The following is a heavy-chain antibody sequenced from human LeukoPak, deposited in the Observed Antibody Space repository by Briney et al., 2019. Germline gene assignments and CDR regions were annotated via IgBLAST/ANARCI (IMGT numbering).Heavy chain of an antibody. Sequence: GGSLRLSCAASGFTFSSYAMSWARQAPGKGLEWVSAISGSGGSTYYADSVKGRFTISRDNSKNTLYLQMNSLRAEDTAVYYCAKSEVEIAAAGDYFDYWGQGTLVTVSS. V-gene: IGHV3-23*01. CDR2: ISGSGGST. CDR3: AKSEVEIAAAGDYFDY. CDR1: GFTFSSYA. D-gene: IGHD6-13*01. J-gene: IGHJ4*02.